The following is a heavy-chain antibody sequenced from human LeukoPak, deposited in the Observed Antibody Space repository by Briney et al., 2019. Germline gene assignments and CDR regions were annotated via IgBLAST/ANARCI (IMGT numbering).Heavy chain of an antibody. J-gene: IGHJ3*02. V-gene: IGHV1-2*04. D-gene: IGHD3-10*01. CDR3: ARVSGESSGSYYNHDAFDI. CDR2: INPNSGGT. Sequence: GASVKVSCKASGYTFTGYYMHWVRQAPGQGLEWMGWINPNSGGTNYAQKFQGWVTMTRDTSISTAYMELSRLRSDDTAVYYCARVSGESSGSYYNHDAFDIWGQGTMVTVSS. CDR1: GYTFTGYY.